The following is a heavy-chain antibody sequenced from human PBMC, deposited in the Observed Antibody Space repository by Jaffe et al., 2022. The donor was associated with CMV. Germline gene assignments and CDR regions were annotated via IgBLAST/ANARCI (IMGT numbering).Heavy chain of an antibody. J-gene: IGHJ5*02. CDR2: ISSSSSYT. CDR1: GFTFSDYY. Sequence: QVQLVESGGGLVKPGGSLRLSCAASGFTFSDYYMSWIRQAPGKGLEWVSYISSSSSYTNYADSVKGRFTISRDNAKNSLYLQMNSLRAEDTAVYYCARDPITRVVARLEFWFDPWGQGTLVTVSS. D-gene: IGHD2-2*01. CDR3: ARDPITRVVARLEFWFDP. V-gene: IGHV3-11*06.